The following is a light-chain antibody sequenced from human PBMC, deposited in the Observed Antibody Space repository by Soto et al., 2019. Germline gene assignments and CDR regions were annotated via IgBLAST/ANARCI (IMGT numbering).Light chain of an antibody. Sequence: DIQMTQSPSSLSASVGDRVTITCQASQDISNYLNWYQQKPGKAPKLLIYDASNLDAGVPSRFSGSGFGTDFTFTISSLRPEDIATYYCQHFDNLPPSFGGGTKVEIK. CDR1: QDISNY. CDR2: DAS. V-gene: IGKV1-33*01. J-gene: IGKJ4*01. CDR3: QHFDNLPPS.